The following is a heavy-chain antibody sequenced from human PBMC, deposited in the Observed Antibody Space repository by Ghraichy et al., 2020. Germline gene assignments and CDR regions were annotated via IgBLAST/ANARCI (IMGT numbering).Heavy chain of an antibody. J-gene: IGHJ3*02. D-gene: IGHD3-22*01. V-gene: IGHV4-30-2*01. CDR1: GGSISSGGYS. CDR3: ARGSYYDSSGYYYHRSAFDI. Sequence: SQTLSLTCAVSGGSISSGGYSWSWIRQPPGKGLEWIGYIYHSGSTYYNPSLKSRVTISVDRSKNQFSLKLSSVTAADTAVYYCARGSYYDSSGYYYHRSAFDIWGQGTMVTVSS. CDR2: IYHSGST.